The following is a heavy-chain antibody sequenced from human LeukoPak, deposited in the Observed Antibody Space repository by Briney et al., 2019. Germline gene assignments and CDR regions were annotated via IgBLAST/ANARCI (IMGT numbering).Heavy chain of an antibody. Sequence: GGSLRLSCATSGFAVYNNYMSWVRQAPGKGLEWVSIIYSGGITYYVDSVKGRFTFSRDNSKNTLYLQMNSLRAEDTAVYYCTRDSTTFRFGYWGQGTLVTVSS. J-gene: IGHJ4*02. V-gene: IGHV3-53*01. CDR2: IYSGGIT. D-gene: IGHD4-11*01. CDR1: GFAVYNNY. CDR3: TRDSTTFRFGY.